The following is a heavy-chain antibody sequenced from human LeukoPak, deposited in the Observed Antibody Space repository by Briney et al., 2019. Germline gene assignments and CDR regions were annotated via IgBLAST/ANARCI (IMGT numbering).Heavy chain of an antibody. Sequence: PSETLSLTCTVSGGSISSYYWSWIRQPPGKGLEWIGYIYYSGSTNYNPSLKSRVTISVDTSKNQFSLKLSSVTAADTAVYYCARYVVTTDAFDIWGQGTMVTVSS. D-gene: IGHD3-22*01. CDR1: GGSISSYY. CDR2: IYYSGST. CDR3: ARYVVTTDAFDI. V-gene: IGHV4-59*01. J-gene: IGHJ3*02.